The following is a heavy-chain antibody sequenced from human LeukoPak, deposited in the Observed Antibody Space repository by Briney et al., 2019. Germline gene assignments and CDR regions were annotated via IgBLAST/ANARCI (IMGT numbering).Heavy chain of an antibody. CDR2: IWYGGSNK. CDR3: AKDLSTYSSGPDAFDI. Sequence: GGSLRLSCAASGFTFSSYGMHRVRQAPGKGLEWVAVIWYGGSNKYYADSVKGRFTISRDNSKNTLCLQMNSLRAEDTAVYYCAKDLSTYSSGPDAFDIWGQGTMVTVSS. D-gene: IGHD6-19*01. J-gene: IGHJ3*02. CDR1: GFTFSSYG. V-gene: IGHV3-30*02.